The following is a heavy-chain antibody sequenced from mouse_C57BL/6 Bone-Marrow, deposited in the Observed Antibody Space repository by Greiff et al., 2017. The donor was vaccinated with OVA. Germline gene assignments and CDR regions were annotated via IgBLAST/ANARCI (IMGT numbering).Heavy chain of an antibody. CDR3: AKRDYGSSSYWYFDV. CDR1: GYTFTSYW. Sequence: QVQLQQPGAELVKPGASVKVSCKASGYTFTSYWMHWVKQRPGQGFEWIGRIHPSDSDTNYNQKFKGKATLTVDKSSSTAYMQLSSLTSEDSAVYYCAKRDYGSSSYWYFDVWGTGTTVTVSS. V-gene: IGHV1-74*01. J-gene: IGHJ1*03. CDR2: IHPSDSDT. D-gene: IGHD1-1*01.